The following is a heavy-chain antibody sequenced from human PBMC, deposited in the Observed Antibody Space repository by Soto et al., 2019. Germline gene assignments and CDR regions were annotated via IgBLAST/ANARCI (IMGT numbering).Heavy chain of an antibody. CDR2: ISDSGVT. V-gene: IGHV4-59*01. Sequence: QVQLQESGPRLVKSSETLSLVCSVSGDSIIRSFWGWIRQSPGKGLQYIGYISDSGVTDYDPSLNSPFTISVHTSKNQFSLKLTSVTAPDTAVYYCARGAGDFSGPDSFDIWGQGTMVTVSS. D-gene: IGHD3-10*01. CDR1: GDSIIRSF. J-gene: IGHJ3*02. CDR3: ARGAGDFSGPDSFDI.